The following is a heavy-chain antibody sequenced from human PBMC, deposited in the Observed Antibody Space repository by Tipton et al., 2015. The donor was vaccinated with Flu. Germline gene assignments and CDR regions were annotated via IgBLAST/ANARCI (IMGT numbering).Heavy chain of an antibody. V-gene: IGHV4-39*07. Sequence: TLSLTCTVSGGSISTTIYYWGWVRQPPGKGLEWIGSIYYSGTTNYNPSLKSLVTISIDASKNQFSLELTSLTAADTAVYYCARDLWNDRRAYYHYGVDVWSKGTTVTVPS. CDR1: GGSISTTIYY. D-gene: IGHD1-1*01. CDR3: ARDLWNDRRAYYHYGVDV. J-gene: IGHJ6*04. CDR2: IYYSGTT.